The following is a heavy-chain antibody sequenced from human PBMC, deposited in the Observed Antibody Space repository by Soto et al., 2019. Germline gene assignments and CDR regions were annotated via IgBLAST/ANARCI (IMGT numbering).Heavy chain of an antibody. D-gene: IGHD6-13*01. Sequence: GGSLRLSCAASGFTVSSNYMSWVRQAPGKGLEWVSVIYSGGSTYYADSVKGRFTISRDNSKNTLYLQMNSLRAEDTAVYYCARDHSSSSGYYYYYMDVWGKGTTVTVSS. CDR3: ARDHSSSSGYYYYYMDV. V-gene: IGHV3-66*01. J-gene: IGHJ6*03. CDR1: GFTVSSNY. CDR2: IYSGGST.